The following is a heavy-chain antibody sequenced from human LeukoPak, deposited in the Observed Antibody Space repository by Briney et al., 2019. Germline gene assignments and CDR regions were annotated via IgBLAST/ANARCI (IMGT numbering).Heavy chain of an antibody. CDR2: INPNSGGT. D-gene: IGHD3-16*02. CDR3: ARDPGLRLGELSR. Sequence: ASVKVSCKASGYTFTGYYMHWVRQAPGQGLEWMGWINPNSGGTNYAQKFQGRVTMTRDTSISTAYMELSRLRSDDTAVYYCARDPGLRLGELSRWGQGTLVTVSS. CDR1: GYTFTGYY. V-gene: IGHV1-2*02. J-gene: IGHJ4*02.